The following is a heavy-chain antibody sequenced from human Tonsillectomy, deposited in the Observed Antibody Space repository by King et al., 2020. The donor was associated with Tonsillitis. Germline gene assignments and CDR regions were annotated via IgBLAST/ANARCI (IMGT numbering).Heavy chain of an antibody. CDR1: GGSISSGGYY. Sequence: QLQESGPGLVRPSQTLSLTCTVSGGSISSGGYYWSWIRQHPGKGLEWIGYIYYSGSTNYNPSLKSRVTISVDMSKNQFSLKLTSVTAADTAIYYCARVYEGIFGVVEDIWGQGTMVTVSS. D-gene: IGHD3-3*02. CDR3: ARVYEGIFGVVEDI. J-gene: IGHJ3*02. CDR2: IYYSGST. V-gene: IGHV4-31*03.